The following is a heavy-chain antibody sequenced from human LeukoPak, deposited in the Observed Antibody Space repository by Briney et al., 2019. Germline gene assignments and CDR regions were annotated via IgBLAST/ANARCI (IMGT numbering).Heavy chain of an antibody. J-gene: IGHJ4*02. CDR3: ARRFPRVNPEYYYDSSGYYLDY. CDR2: INHSGST. V-gene: IGHV4-34*01. Sequence: NPSETLSLTCAVYGGSFSGYYWSWIRQPPGKGLEWIGEINHSGSTNYNPSLKSRVTISVDTSKNQFSLKLSSVTAADTAVYYCARRFPRVNPEYYYDSSGYYLDYWGQGTLVTVSS. D-gene: IGHD3-22*01. CDR1: GGSFSGYY.